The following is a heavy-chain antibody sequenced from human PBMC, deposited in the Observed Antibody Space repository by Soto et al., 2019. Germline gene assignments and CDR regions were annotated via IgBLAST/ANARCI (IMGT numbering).Heavy chain of an antibody. CDR3: ARGWGRIFDY. CDR2: INHSRST. V-gene: IGHV4-34*01. D-gene: IGHD7-27*01. CDR1: GGSFSGYY. J-gene: IGHJ4*02. Sequence: QVQLQQWGAGLLKPSETLSLTCAVYGGSFSGYYWSWIRQPPGKGLERNGEINHSRSTNYNPSLKSRVTISVDTSKNQFSLKLSSVTAADTAVYYCARGWGRIFDYWGQGTLVTVSS.